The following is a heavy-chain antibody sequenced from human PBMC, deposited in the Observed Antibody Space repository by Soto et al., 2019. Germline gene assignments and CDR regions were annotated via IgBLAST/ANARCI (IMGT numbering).Heavy chain of an antibody. CDR3: ARLNGYCRRGSCHGHYAMDV. V-gene: IGHV4-39*02. D-gene: IGHD2-15*01. CDR1: SHPVSRTTYT. CDR2: VYYGGRS. Sequence: QLQPQESGPGPVKPSETLSLTGTVSSHPVSRTTYTWGWILQPPGTGLDWVARVYYGGRSYYNPSLNRRITISVDTATNHFSLKMPSVTAAETAVYYCARLNGYCRRGSCHGHYAMDVWGQGTTVTVSS. J-gene: IGHJ6*02.